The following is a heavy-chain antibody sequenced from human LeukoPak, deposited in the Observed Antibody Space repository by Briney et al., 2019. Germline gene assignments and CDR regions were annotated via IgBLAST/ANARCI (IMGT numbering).Heavy chain of an antibody. Sequence: GGSLRLSCAVSGFTFSSYSMNWVRQAPGKGLEWVASIKEDGSEKYYVDSVEGRFTISRDNAKNSLYLQMNSLRAEDTAVYYCASFYSSGWEPLFDYWGQGTLVTVSS. CDR3: ASFYSSGWEPLFDY. J-gene: IGHJ4*02. V-gene: IGHV3-7*01. CDR2: IKEDGSEK. CDR1: GFTFSSYS. D-gene: IGHD6-19*01.